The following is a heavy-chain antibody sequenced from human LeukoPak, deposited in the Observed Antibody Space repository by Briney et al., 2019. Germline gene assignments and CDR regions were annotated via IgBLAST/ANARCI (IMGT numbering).Heavy chain of an antibody. V-gene: IGHV1-69*05. CDR3: ARGEARSEAGGGYYYYYMDV. D-gene: IGHD1-26*01. J-gene: IGHJ6*03. CDR2: IIPIFGTA. Sequence: SVKVSCKASGGTFISYAISWVRQAPGQGLEWMGGIIPIFGTANYAQKFQGRVTITTDESTSTAYMELSSLRSEDTAVYYCARGEARSEAGGGYYYYYMDVWGKGTTVTVSS. CDR1: GGTFISYA.